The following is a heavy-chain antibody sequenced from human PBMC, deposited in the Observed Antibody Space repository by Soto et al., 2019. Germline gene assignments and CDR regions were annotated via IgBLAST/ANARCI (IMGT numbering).Heavy chain of an antibody. CDR2: IYYSGST. D-gene: IGHD1-26*01. J-gene: IGHJ3*02. Sequence: SETLSLTCTVSGGSISSYYWSWIRQPPGKGLEWIGYIYYSGSTNYNPSLKSRVTISVDTSKNQFSLRLTSVTAADTAMYYCTKGGGRSLVDAFDIWGQGAMVTVSS. CDR1: GGSISSYY. V-gene: IGHV4-59*08. CDR3: TKGGGRSLVDAFDI.